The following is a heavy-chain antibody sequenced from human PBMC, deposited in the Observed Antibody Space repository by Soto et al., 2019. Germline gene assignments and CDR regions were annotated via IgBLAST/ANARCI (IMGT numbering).Heavy chain of an antibody. CDR1: GFTFSSYA. J-gene: IGHJ4*02. V-gene: IGHV3-23*01. Sequence: LRLSCAASGFTFSSYAMSWVRQAPGKGLEWVSAISGSGGSTYCADSVKGRFTISRDNSKNTLYLQMNSLRAEDTAVYHCANQVTTVSPPDYWGQGTLVTVSS. CDR2: ISGSGGST. CDR3: ANQVTTVSPPDY. D-gene: IGHD4-17*01.